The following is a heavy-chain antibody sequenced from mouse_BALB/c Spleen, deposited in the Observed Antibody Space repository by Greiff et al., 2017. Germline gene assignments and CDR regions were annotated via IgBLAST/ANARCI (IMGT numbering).Heavy chain of an antibody. CDR3: ARVPPFYGNYVYYFDY. J-gene: IGHJ2*01. CDR1: GFAFSSYD. D-gene: IGHD2-1*01. V-gene: IGHV5-12-1*01. CDR2: ISSGGGST. Sequence: EVQGVESGGGLVKPGGSLKLSCAASGFAFSSYDMSWVRQTPEKRLEWVAYISSGGGSTYYPDTVKGRFTISRDNAKNTLYLQMSSLKSEDTAMYYCARVPPFYGNYVYYFDYWGQGTTLTVSS.